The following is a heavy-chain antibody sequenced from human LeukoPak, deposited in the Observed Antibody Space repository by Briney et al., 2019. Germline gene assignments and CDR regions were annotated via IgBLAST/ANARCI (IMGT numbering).Heavy chain of an antibody. CDR2: ISSSSSTI. V-gene: IGHV3-48*01. CDR1: GFSLIGHS. D-gene: IGHD3-16*01. CDR3: ASYPAAVTFGGY. J-gene: IGHJ4*02. Sequence: GGSLRLSCATSGFSLIGHSMNWVRQAPGKGLEWVSYISSSSSTIYYADSVKGRFTISRDNAKNSLYLQMNSLRAEDTAVYYCASYPAAVTFGGYWGQGTLVTVSS.